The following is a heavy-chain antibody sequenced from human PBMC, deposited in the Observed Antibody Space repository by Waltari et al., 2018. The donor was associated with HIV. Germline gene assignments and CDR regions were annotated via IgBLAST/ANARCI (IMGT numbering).Heavy chain of an antibody. J-gene: IGHJ5*02. Sequence: QVQLVESGGGVVQPGRSLRLSCAASGFTFSSYAMHWVRQAPGKGLEWVAVISYDGSNKYYADSVKGRFTISRDNSKNTLYLQMNSLRAEDTAVYYCASSKETARSGWFDPWGQGTLVTVSS. D-gene: IGHD5-18*01. V-gene: IGHV3-30*04. CDR1: GFTFSSYA. CDR2: ISYDGSNK. CDR3: ASSKETARSGWFDP.